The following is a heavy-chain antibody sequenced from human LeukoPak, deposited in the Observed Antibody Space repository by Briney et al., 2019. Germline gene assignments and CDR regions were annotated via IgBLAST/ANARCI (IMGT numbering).Heavy chain of an antibody. Sequence: SVKVSCKASGGTFSSYAISWVRQAPGQGLEWMGRIIPIFGTANYAQKFQGRVTITTDESTSTAYMELSSLRSEDTAVYYCARVPRYDFWSGYYTRDAFDIWGQGTMVTVSS. CDR1: GGTFSSYA. CDR3: ARVPRYDFWSGYYTRDAFDI. CDR2: IIPIFGTA. D-gene: IGHD3-3*01. V-gene: IGHV1-69*05. J-gene: IGHJ3*02.